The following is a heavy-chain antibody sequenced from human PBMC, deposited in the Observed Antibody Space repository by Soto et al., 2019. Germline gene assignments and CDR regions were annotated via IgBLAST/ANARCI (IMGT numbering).Heavy chain of an antibody. Sequence: QVQLVQSGAEVKKPGSSVKVSCKASGGTFSSYALSWVRQAPGQGLEWMGGIIPIFGTANYAQKFQGRVTIAADKSTSTAYMELISLRAEVTAVYYCARAQRSGSSSWDVDYYYYGMDVW. CDR1: GGTFSSYA. V-gene: IGHV1-69*06. D-gene: IGHD6-13*01. CDR2: IIPIFGTA. J-gene: IGHJ6*01. CDR3: ARAQRSGSSSWDVDYYYYGMDV.